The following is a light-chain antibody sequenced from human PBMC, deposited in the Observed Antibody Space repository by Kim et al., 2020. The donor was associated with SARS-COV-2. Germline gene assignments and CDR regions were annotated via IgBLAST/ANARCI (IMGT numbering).Light chain of an antibody. Sequence: EIVLTQSPATLSLSPGERATLSCRASQSVTTSLVWYQQKHGQAPSLLIYGASSRATGIPASFSGSGSGTDFTLTISSLEPEDFAVYYCQQRSSWPVTFGQGTRLEIK. V-gene: IGKV3-11*01. CDR3: QQRSSWPVT. J-gene: IGKJ5*01. CDR1: QSVTTS. CDR2: GAS.